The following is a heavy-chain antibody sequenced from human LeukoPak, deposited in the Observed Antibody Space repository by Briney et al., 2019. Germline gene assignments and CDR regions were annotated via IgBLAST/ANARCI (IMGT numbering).Heavy chain of an antibody. Sequence: PSETLSLTCTVSGGSISSYYRSWIRQPPGKGLEWIGYIYYSGSTNYNPSLKSRVTISVDTSKNQFSLKLSSVTAADTAVYYCARAQGETYYYGSGSYVYYFDYWGQGTLVTVSS. CDR2: IYYSGST. CDR3: ARAQGETYYYGSGSYVYYFDY. J-gene: IGHJ4*02. D-gene: IGHD3-10*01. CDR1: GGSISSYY. V-gene: IGHV4-59*01.